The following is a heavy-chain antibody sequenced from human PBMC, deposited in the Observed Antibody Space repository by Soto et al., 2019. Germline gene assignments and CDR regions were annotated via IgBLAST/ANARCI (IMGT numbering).Heavy chain of an antibody. V-gene: IGHV4-38-2*02. CDR2: IYHSGST. CDR1: GYSIGSGYY. Sequence: KSSETLSLTCAVSGYSIGSGYYWAWIRQPPGKGLEWIGSIYHSGSTSYNPSLKNRVTISIDTSKNQFSLKLTSVTAADTAVYYCARDDNWFDPWGQGTLVTVSS. J-gene: IGHJ5*02. CDR3: ARDDNWFDP.